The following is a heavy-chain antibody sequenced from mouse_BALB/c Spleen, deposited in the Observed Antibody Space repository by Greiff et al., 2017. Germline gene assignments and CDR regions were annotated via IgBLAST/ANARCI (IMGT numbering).Heavy chain of an antibody. D-gene: IGHD2-2*01. CDR1: GFTFSSFG. J-gene: IGHJ4*01. CDR2: ISSGSSTI. CDR3: ARGLPPIDY. V-gene: IGHV5-17*02. Sequence: EVKVVESGGGLVQPGGSRKLSCAASGFTFSSFGMHWVRQAPEKGLEWVAYISSGSSTIYYADTVKGRFTISRDNPKNTLFLQMTSLRSEDTAMYYCARGLPPIDYWGQGTSVTVSS.